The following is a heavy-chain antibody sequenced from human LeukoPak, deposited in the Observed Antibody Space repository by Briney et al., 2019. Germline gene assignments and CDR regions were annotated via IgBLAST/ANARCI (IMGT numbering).Heavy chain of an antibody. V-gene: IGHV3-23*01. CDR3: AKRGYSYGQFDY. CDR1: GFTFSSYA. J-gene: IGHJ4*02. CDR2: ISDSGGYT. D-gene: IGHD5-18*01. Sequence: GGSLRLSCAASGFTFSSYAMNWVRQAPGKGLEWVSAISDSGGYTYYADSVKGRFTIYRDNSKNTLYLQMNSLRAEDTAVYYCAKRGYSYGQFDYWGQGTLVTVSS.